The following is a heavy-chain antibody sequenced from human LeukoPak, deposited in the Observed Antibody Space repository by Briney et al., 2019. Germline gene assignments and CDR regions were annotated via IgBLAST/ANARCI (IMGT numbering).Heavy chain of an antibody. CDR2: ISSSGSTI. CDR3: AREKIAVAGRGFDY. D-gene: IGHD6-19*01. CDR1: GFTFSSYE. V-gene: IGHV3-48*03. Sequence: PGGSLRLSCAASGFTFSSYEMNWGRQAPGKGLEWVSYISSSGSTIYYADSVKGRFTISRDNAKNSLYLQMNSLRAEDTAVYYCAREKIAVAGRGFDYWGQGTLVTVSS. J-gene: IGHJ4*02.